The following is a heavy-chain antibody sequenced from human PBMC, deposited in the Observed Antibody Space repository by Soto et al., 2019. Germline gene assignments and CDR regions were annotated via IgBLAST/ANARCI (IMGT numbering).Heavy chain of an antibody. V-gene: IGHV3-11*06. CDR2: ISNDSIYT. J-gene: IGHJ6*02. Sequence: QVQLVESGGGLVKPGGSLRLSCAASGFTFNDHYMTWIRQAPGKGLEWVSFISNDSIYTNSVDSVKGRFTISRDNAKNLLYLQMSSLRVEDTAVYYCARDSTGSGLDYGMDVWGQGTTVAVSS. CDR3: ARDSTGSGLDYGMDV. CDR1: GFTFNDHY. D-gene: IGHD3-10*01.